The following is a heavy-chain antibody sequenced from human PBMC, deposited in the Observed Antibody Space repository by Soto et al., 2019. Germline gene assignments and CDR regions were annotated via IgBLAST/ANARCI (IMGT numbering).Heavy chain of an antibody. CDR1: GGSISSYY. D-gene: IGHD5-12*01. V-gene: IGHV4-59*12. Sequence: PSETLSLTCTVSGGSISSYYWTWIRQPPGKGLEWIGYIYYSGSTNYNPSLKSRVTISVATSKTQFSLKLSSVTAADTAVYYCARDGGYSGYGYYYYYGMDVWGQGTTVTVSS. J-gene: IGHJ6*02. CDR3: ARDGGYSGYGYYYYYGMDV. CDR2: IYYSGST.